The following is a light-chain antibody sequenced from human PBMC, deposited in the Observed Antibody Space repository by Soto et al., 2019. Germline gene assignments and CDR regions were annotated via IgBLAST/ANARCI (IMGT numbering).Light chain of an antibody. J-gene: IGKJ1*01. V-gene: IGKV3-20*01. CDR2: GAS. CDR1: QSVSSNH. Sequence: EIVLTQSPGSLSLSPRERATLSCRASQSVSSNHLAWYQQRPGQAPRLLIYGASRRATGIPDRFSGSGSGTDFTLTISRLEPEDFAIYYCQQADSFPWTFGQGTRVEIK. CDR3: QQADSFPWT.